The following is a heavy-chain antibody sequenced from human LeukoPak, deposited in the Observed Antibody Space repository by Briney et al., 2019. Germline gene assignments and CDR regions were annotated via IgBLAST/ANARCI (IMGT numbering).Heavy chain of an antibody. CDR2: IKGDGSGI. Sequence: GESLRLSCAASGFTFRSYWMFWVRQGPGKGLVWVSSIKGDGSGISYADSVQGRFIISRDNAKNTLYLQVNSLRAEGTAVYYCTRGGLPAGFDLWGRGTLVTVSS. CDR3: TRGGLPAGFDL. V-gene: IGHV3-74*01. D-gene: IGHD3-10*01. J-gene: IGHJ2*01. CDR1: GFTFRSYW.